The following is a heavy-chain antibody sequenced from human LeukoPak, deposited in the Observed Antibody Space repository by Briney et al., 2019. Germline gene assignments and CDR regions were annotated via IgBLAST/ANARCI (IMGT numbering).Heavy chain of an antibody. J-gene: IGHJ4*02. V-gene: IGHV3-48*04. D-gene: IGHD3-10*01. Sequence: GGSLRLSCAASGFTFSSYSMNWVRQAPGKGLEWVSYIVGSNSTMHYADSVKGRFTISRDNAKNSLYLQMNSLRAEDTAVYYCARWYYYGSGSYLSSRYFDYWGQGTLVTVSS. CDR3: ARWYYYGSGSYLSSRYFDY. CDR2: IVGSNSTM. CDR1: GFTFSSYS.